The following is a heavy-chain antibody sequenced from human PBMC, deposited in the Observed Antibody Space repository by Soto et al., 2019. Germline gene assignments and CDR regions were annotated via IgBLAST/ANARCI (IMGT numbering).Heavy chain of an antibody. V-gene: IGHV3-43*01. CDR2: ISWDGGST. Sequence: EVQLVESGGVVVQPGGSLRLSCAASGFTFDDYTMHWVRQAPGKGLEWVSLISWDGGSTYYADSVKGRFTISRDNSKNSLYLQMNSLRTEDTALDYCAKDIGGNSSYFQHWGQGTLVTVSS. CDR3: AKDIGGNSSYFQH. CDR1: GFTFDDYT. J-gene: IGHJ1*01. D-gene: IGHD2-21*02.